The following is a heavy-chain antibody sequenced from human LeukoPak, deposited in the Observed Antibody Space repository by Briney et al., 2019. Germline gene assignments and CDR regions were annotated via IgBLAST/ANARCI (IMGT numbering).Heavy chain of an antibody. CDR3: ARDNASIAAAGTDYYYMDV. J-gene: IGHJ6*03. V-gene: IGHV3-21*01. CDR1: GFTVSSNY. D-gene: IGHD6-13*01. CDR2: ISGRSRYI. Sequence: GGSLRLSCAASGFTVSSNYMSWVRQAPGKGLEWVSSISGRSRYIYYADSVKDRFTISRDNAKNSLYLQMNSLRAEDTAVYYCARDNASIAAAGTDYYYMDVWGKGTTVTVSS.